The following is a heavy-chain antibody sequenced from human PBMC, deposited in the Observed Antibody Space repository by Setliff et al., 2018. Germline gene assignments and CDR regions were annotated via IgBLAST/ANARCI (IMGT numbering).Heavy chain of an antibody. CDR2: IGHTGSI. V-gene: IGHV4-38-2*02. J-gene: IGHJ4*02. Sequence: PSETLSLTCTASGYSISSGYIWGWIRQPPGKGLEWVGNIGHTGSINYNPSLKSRLTISRDTSKNQVSLKVISVTAADTAVYYCARSFSRREKFLLEYWGQGALVTVSS. CDR1: GYSISSGYI. CDR3: ARSFSRREKFLLEY.